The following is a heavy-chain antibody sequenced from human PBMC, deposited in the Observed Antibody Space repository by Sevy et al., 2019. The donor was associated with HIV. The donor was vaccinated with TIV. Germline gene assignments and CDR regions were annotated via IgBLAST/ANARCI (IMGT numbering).Heavy chain of an antibody. CDR2: MKSKTDGGTT. V-gene: IGHV3-15*01. J-gene: IGHJ4*02. D-gene: IGHD6-13*01. CDR1: GFTFSIIY. Sequence: GGSLRLSCAASGFTFSIIYMNWVRQSPGKGLEWVGRMKSKTDGGTTDYAAPVKDRFTMSRDDSKNTLYLQMNDLKTEDTGVYYCTRWKAAQSIFDYWGQGALVTVSS. CDR3: TRWKAAQSIFDY.